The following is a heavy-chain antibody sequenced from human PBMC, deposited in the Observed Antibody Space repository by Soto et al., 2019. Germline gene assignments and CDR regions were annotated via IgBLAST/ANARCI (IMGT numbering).Heavy chain of an antibody. Sequence: VQLVDSGGGLVQPGGSLRLSCAATGFTFSSYSMNWVRQAPGEGVEWVSYISSSSSIIYYADSVKGRFTISRDNARNSLYLQMNSLRAEDTAVYYCARGRAPADTSAGRNWFDPWGQGTLVTVSS. D-gene: IGHD6-13*01. CDR1: GFTFSSYS. J-gene: IGHJ5*02. CDR2: ISSSSSII. CDR3: ARGRAPADTSAGRNWFDP. V-gene: IGHV3-48*01.